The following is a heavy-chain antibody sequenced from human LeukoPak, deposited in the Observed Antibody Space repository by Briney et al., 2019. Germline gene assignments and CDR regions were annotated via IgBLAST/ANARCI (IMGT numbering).Heavy chain of an antibody. J-gene: IGHJ3*02. CDR2: INPGGGNT. D-gene: IGHD5-24*01. V-gene: IGHV1-46*01. Sequence: ASVKVSCKASGYTFTNYYMHWVRQAPGQGLEWMGLINPGGGNTNYAQNFQGRVTMTRDTSTSAVYMELSSLRSEDTAIYYCARIRDGYNDAYDIWGQGTVVTVPS. CDR3: ARIRDGYNDAYDI. CDR1: GYTFTNYY.